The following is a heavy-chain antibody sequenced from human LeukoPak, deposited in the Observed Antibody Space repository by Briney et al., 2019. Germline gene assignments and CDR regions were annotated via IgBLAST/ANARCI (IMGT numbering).Heavy chain of an antibody. CDR2: IYYSGST. V-gene: IGHV4-59*01. CDR3: ARCGSGWYGGAMDAFDI. J-gene: IGHJ3*02. D-gene: IGHD6-19*01. CDR1: GGSFSSYY. Sequence: SETLSLTCTVSGGSFSSYYWSWIRQPPGKGLEWIWYIYYSGSTKYYPSLKSRVTISLDKSKNKSSLKLSSVTAADTTVVYCARCGSGWYGGAMDAFDIWGQGTMVSVSS.